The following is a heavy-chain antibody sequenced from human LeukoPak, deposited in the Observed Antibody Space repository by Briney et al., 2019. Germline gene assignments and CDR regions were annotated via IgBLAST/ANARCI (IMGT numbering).Heavy chain of an antibody. Sequence: PGGSLRLSCAASGFTFSSYSMNWVRQAPGKGLEWVSSISSSSYIYYADSVRGRFTISRDNAKNSLYLQMNSLRAEDTAVYYCARDSLQYYDFWSALGPQNWFDPWGQGTLVTVSS. CDR1: GFTFSSYS. V-gene: IGHV3-21*01. CDR3: ARDSLQYYDFWSALGPQNWFDP. D-gene: IGHD3-3*01. J-gene: IGHJ5*02. CDR2: ISSSSYI.